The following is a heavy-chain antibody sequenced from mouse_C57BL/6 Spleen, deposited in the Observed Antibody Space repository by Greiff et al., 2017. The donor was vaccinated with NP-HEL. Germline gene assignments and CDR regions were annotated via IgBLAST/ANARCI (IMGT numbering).Heavy chain of an antibody. CDR1: GYPFTSYG. D-gene: IGHD2-5*01. CDR2: IYPRSGNT. Sequence: VQRVESGAELARPGASVKLSCKASGYPFTSYGISWVKQRTGQGLEWIGEIYPRSGNTYYNEKFKGKATLTADKSSSTAYMELRSLTSEDSAVYFCARSGSNYEEDYWGQGTTLTVSS. V-gene: IGHV1-81*01. CDR3: ARSGSNYEEDY. J-gene: IGHJ2*01.